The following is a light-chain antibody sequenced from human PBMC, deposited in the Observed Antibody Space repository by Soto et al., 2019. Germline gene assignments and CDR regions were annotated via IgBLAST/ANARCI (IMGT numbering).Light chain of an antibody. CDR2: DAS. J-gene: IGKJ3*01. CDR1: QSISSW. Sequence: DIQMTQSPSTLSASVGDRVTITCRASQSISSWLAWYQQKPGKAPKLLIYDASSLESGVPSRFSGCGSGTEFTLTISSLQPDDFATYYCQQYNSYSPVTFGPGTKVDIK. CDR3: QQYNSYSPVT. V-gene: IGKV1-5*01.